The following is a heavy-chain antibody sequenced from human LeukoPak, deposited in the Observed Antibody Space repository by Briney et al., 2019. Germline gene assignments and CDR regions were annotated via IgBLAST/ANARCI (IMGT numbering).Heavy chain of an antibody. CDR3: ARVHGSGVYYFDY. V-gene: IGHV3-53*01. CDR2: IYSGGST. J-gene: IGHJ4*02. D-gene: IGHD7-27*01. CDR1: GFTVSSNY. Sequence: PGGSLRLSCAASGFTVSSNYMSWVRQAPGKGLEWGSVIYSGGSTYYADSVKGRFTISRDNSKNTLYLQMNSLRAEDTAVYYCARVHGSGVYYFDYWGQGTLVTVSS.